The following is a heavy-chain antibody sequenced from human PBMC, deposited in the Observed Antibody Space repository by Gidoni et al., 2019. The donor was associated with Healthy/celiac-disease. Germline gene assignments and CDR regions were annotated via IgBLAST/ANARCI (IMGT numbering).Heavy chain of an antibody. V-gene: IGHV4-34*01. CDR3: ARGRSQFYYYYYYGMDV. CDR2: INHSGST. CDR1: GGSFSGYY. Sequence: QVQLQQWGAGLLKPSETLSLTCAVYGGSFSGYYWSWIRQPPGKGLELIGEINHSGSTNYNPSLKRRVTISVDTSKNQFSLKLSSVTAADTAVYYCARGRSQFYYYYYYGMDVWGQGTTVTVSS. D-gene: IGHD6-19*01. J-gene: IGHJ6*02.